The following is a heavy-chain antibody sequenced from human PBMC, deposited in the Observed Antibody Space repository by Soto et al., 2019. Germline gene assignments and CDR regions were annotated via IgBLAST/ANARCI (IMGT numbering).Heavy chain of an antibody. CDR2: INPNSGGT. D-gene: IGHD5-12*01. CDR1: GYTFTAYY. Sequence: ASVKVSCKASGYTFTAYYVHWVRQAPGQGLEWMGWINPNSGGTNYAQKFQGEFTMTSDTSISTAYMELSSLRSDDTAVYYCARDRYTSDSCYARLDDWGQGTLVTVSS. V-gene: IGHV1-2*02. CDR3: ARDRYTSDSCYARLDD. J-gene: IGHJ4*02.